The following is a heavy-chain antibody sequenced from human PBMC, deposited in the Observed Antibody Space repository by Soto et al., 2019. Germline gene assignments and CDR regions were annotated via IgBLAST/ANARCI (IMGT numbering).Heavy chain of an antibody. CDR3: AKTGGGNFFNWFDF. Sequence: GGSLRLSCAASGFTFSSYAMSWVRQAPGKGLEWVSVISDSGGSTYNADSVKGRFTISRDNSKNTLYLQMNSLTAEDTAVYHCAKTGGGNFFNWFDFWGQGTLVTVSS. V-gene: IGHV3-23*01. CDR1: GFTFSSYA. CDR2: ISDSGGST. J-gene: IGHJ5*01. D-gene: IGHD1-26*01.